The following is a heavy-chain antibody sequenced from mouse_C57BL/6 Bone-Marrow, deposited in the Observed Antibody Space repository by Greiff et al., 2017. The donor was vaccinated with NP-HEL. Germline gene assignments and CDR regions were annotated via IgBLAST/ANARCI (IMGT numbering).Heavy chain of an antibody. Sequence: QVQLQQSGAELARPGASVKMSCKASGYTFTSYTMHWVKQRPGQGLEWIGYINPSSGYTKYNQKFKDKATLTADKSSSTAYMQLSSLTSEDSAVYYCAPLRHWYFDVWGTGTTVTVSS. D-gene: IGHD1-2*01. CDR3: APLRHWYFDV. V-gene: IGHV1-4*01. CDR1: GYTFTSYT. J-gene: IGHJ1*03. CDR2: INPSSGYT.